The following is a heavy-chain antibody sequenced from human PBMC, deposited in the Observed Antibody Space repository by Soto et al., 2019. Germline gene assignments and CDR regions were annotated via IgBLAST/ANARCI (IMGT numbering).Heavy chain of an antibody. J-gene: IGHJ3*02. CDR2: ISSSSSYI. CDR3: AREVLGNFGIAAAGNAFDI. CDR1: GFTFSSYS. D-gene: IGHD6-13*01. V-gene: IGHV3-21*01. Sequence: GESLKTSCAASGFTFSSYSMNWVRQAPGKGLEWVSSISSSSSYIYYADSVKGRFTISRDNAKNSLYLQMNSLRAEDTAVYYCAREVLGNFGIAAAGNAFDIWGQGTMVTVSS.